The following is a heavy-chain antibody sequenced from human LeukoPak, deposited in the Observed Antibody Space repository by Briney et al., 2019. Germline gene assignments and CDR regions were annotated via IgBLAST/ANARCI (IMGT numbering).Heavy chain of an antibody. J-gene: IGHJ3*02. D-gene: IGHD3-22*01. V-gene: IGHV4-30-2*01. CDR1: GGSISSGGYS. CDR3: ARAGSSGYYPTLWGYAFDI. Sequence: PSETLSLTCAVSGGSISSGGYSWSWIRQPPGKGLEWIGYIYHSGSTYYNPSLKSRVTISVDRSKNQFSLKLSSVTAADTAVYYCARAGSSGYYPTLWGYAFDIWGQGTMVTVSS. CDR2: IYHSGST.